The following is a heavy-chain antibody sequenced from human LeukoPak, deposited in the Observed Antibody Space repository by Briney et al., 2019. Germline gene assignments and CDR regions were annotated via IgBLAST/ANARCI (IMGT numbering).Heavy chain of an antibody. CDR1: GFTFSSYS. V-gene: IGHV3-21*04. J-gene: IGHJ4*02. Sequence: GGSLRLSCAASGFTFSSYSMTWVRQAPGKGLEWVSSISSSSSYIYYADSVKGRFTISRDNAKNTLYLQMNSLRAEDTAVYYCAKDSVDGIVGATSPGYWGQGTLVTVSS. D-gene: IGHD1-26*01. CDR2: ISSSSSYI. CDR3: AKDSVDGIVGATSPGY.